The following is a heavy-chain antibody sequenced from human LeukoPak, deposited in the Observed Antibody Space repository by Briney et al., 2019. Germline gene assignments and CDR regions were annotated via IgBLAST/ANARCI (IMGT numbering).Heavy chain of an antibody. J-gene: IGHJ4*02. V-gene: IGHV4-59*01. Sequence: SETLSLTCTVSGGSISSYYWGWIRQPPGKGLEWIGYIYYSGSTNYNPSLKSRVTISVDTSKNQFSLKLSSVTAADTAVYYCARFVDTAMVTPYYFDYWGQGTLVTVSS. CDR2: IYYSGST. CDR1: GGSISSYY. CDR3: ARFVDTAMVTPYYFDY. D-gene: IGHD5-18*01.